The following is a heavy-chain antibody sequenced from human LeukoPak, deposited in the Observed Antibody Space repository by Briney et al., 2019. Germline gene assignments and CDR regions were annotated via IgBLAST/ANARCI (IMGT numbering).Heavy chain of an antibody. CDR2: ISYDGSNK. D-gene: IGHD2-2*01. V-gene: IGHV3-30*18. Sequence: GRSLRLSCAASGFTFSSYGMHWVRQAPGKGLKWVAVISYDGSNKYYADSVKGRFTISRDNSKNTLYLQMNSLRAEDTAVYYCAKDCSSTSCYASWGQGTLVTVSS. CDR1: GFTFSSYG. CDR3: AKDCSSTSCYAS. J-gene: IGHJ4*02.